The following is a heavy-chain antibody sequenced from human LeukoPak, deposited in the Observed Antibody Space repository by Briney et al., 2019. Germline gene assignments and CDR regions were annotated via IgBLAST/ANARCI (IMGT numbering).Heavy chain of an antibody. CDR1: GFTFSSYA. D-gene: IGHD6-6*01. J-gene: IGHJ4*02. CDR3: ARSFYSSSSYFDY. CDR2: IAAGGGGI. V-gene: IGHV3-23*01. Sequence: GGSLRLSCAASGFTFSSYAMNWVRQAPGKGLEWVSVIAAGGGGIHYADSVGGRFTISRDNSKNTLYLQMNSLRAEDTAVYYCARSFYSSSSYFDYWGQGTLVTVSS.